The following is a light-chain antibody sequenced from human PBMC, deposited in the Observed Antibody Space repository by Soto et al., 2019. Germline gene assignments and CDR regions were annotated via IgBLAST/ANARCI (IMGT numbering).Light chain of an antibody. CDR2: YDS. CDR3: QVWDSGRDHVV. V-gene: IGLV3-21*04. J-gene: IGLJ2*01. CDR1: NIGSKS. Sequence: VLTQPPSVSVAPGETARITCGGNNIGSKSVHWYQQRPGQAPVLVIYYDSGRPSGIPERFSGSNSGNTATLTINRVEAGDEADYYCQVWDSGRDHVVFGGGTKLTVL.